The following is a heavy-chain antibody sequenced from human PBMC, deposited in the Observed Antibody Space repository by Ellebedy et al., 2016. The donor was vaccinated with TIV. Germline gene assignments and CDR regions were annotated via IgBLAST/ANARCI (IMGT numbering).Heavy chain of an antibody. CDR1: GFTFSSYW. J-gene: IGHJ3*02. CDR2: IKQDGSEK. Sequence: GGSLRLSCAASGFTFSSYWMSWVRQAPGKGLEWVANIKQDGSEKYYVDSVEGRFTISRDNAKNSLYLQMNSLRAEDTAVYYCAKGVAGGAFDIWGQGTMVTVSS. V-gene: IGHV3-7*01. D-gene: IGHD6-19*01. CDR3: AKGVAGGAFDI.